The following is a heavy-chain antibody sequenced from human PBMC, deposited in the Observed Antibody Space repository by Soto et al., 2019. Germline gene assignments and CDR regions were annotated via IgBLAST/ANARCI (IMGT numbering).Heavy chain of an antibody. D-gene: IGHD6-13*01. Sequence: QVQLQQWGAGLLTPSETLSLTCAVYGGSFSGYDCSWIRQPQRKGLEWIGEMNHSGSTNYNPSQNSRVIISADTSKNQFLMKLSAATAAVTDGYYCAIGITVLSSSGYHSWGQGTLVTVSS. CDR2: MNHSGST. J-gene: IGHJ4*02. CDR3: AIGITVLSSSGYHS. V-gene: IGHV4-34*01. CDR1: GGSFSGYD.